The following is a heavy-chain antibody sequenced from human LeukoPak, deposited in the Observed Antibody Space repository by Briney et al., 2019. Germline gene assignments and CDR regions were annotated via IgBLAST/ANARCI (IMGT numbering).Heavy chain of an antibody. CDR2: IRYDGSNK. J-gene: IGHJ5*02. Sequence: GGSLRLSCAASGFTFNDYAMYWVRQTPGKGLEWVAFIRYDGSNKYYADSVKGRFTISRDNSKNTLYLQMNSLRAEDTAVYYCAKDLQDIVVVPAAFNWFDPCGQGTLVTVSS. V-gene: IGHV3-30*02. CDR1: GFTFNDYA. D-gene: IGHD2-2*01. CDR3: AKDLQDIVVVPAAFNWFDP.